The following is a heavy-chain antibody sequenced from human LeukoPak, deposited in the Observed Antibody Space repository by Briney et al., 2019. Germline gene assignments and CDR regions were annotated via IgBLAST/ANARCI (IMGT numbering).Heavy chain of an antibody. J-gene: IGHJ6*03. V-gene: IGHV1-69*13. Sequence: ASVKVSCKASGGTFSSYAISWVRQAPGQGLEWMGGIIPIFGTANYAQKFQGRVTITADESTSTAYMELSSLRSEDTAVYYCAAYYYGSGRGSNYYYYYYMDVWGKGTTVTISS. CDR1: GGTFSSYA. D-gene: IGHD3-10*01. CDR2: IIPIFGTA. CDR3: AAYYYGSGRGSNYYYYYYMDV.